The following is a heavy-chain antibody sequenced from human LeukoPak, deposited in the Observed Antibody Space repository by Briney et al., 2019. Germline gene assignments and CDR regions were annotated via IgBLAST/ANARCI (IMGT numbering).Heavy chain of an antibody. CDR2: VDPGDGET. CDR3: ATGFXXYXDY. CDR1: GYTFTDYY. V-gene: IGHV1-69-2*01. D-gene: IGHD3-10*01. Sequence: ASVKVSCKVSGYTFTDYYMHWVQQAPGKGLEWMGLVDPGDGETIYAEKFQGRVTITADTSTDTAYMELSSLRSEDTAVYYCATGFXXYXDYWGQXXXVXXSS. J-gene: IGHJ4*02.